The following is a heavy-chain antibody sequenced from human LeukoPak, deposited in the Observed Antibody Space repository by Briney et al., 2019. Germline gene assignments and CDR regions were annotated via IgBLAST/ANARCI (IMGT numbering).Heavy chain of an antibody. CDR2: IDYSGST. Sequence: SETLSLTCSVSGDFIGNFYWSWIRQPPGKGLEWIGYIDYSGSTSYNPSLKSRVTISIDTSKNQFSLRLNSVTAADTAVYYCAREEYSSGWYGYSFDYWGQGTLVTVSS. J-gene: IGHJ4*02. CDR3: AREEYSSGWYGYSFDY. V-gene: IGHV4-59*12. CDR1: GDFIGNFY. D-gene: IGHD6-19*01.